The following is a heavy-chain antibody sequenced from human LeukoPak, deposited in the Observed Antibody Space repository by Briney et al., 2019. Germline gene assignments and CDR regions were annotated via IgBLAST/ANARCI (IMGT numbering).Heavy chain of an antibody. CDR3: ARSGRTMSYDY. CDR2: INAGNGNT. Sequence: ASVKVSRKASGYTFISYAMHWVRQAPGQRLEWMGWINAGNGNTKYSQDFQGRVTITRDTSASTAYMELSSLRSEDMAVYYCARSGRTMSYDYWGQGTLVTVSS. J-gene: IGHJ4*02. V-gene: IGHV1-3*03. D-gene: IGHD1-26*01. CDR1: GYTFISYA.